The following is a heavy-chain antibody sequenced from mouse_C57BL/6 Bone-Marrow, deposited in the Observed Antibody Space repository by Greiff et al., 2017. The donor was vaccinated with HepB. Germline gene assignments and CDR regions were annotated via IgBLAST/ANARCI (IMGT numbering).Heavy chain of an antibody. CDR2: IDPSDSET. CDR1: GNTFTSYW. J-gene: IGHJ2*01. CDR3: ARSFYFDY. Sequence: VKLKKLGAELVRPGSSGKLSCKPSGNTFTSYWWHWVKKSPIKGLEWMGNIDPSDSETHYIQKFKDKATLTVDKSSSTAYMQLSSLTSEDSAVYYCARSFYFDYWGQGTTLTVSS. V-gene: IGHV1-52*01.